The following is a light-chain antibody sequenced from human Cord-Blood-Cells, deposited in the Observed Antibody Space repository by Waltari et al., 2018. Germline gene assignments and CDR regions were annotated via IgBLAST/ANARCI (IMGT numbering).Light chain of an antibody. CDR2: DVS. Sequence: QSALTQPASVSGSPGQSITISCTGTSSDVGGYNYVSWYQQHPGKAPKLRIYDVSNRPLGVSNRFAGSKSGNTASLTISGLQAEDEADYYCSSYTSSSTWVFGGGTKLTVL. CDR3: SSYTSSSTWV. J-gene: IGLJ3*02. V-gene: IGLV2-14*01. CDR1: SSDVGGYNY.